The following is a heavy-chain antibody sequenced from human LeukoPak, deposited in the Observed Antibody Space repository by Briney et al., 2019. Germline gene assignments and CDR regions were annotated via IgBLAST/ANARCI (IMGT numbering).Heavy chain of an antibody. V-gene: IGHV4-4*07. D-gene: IGHD5-12*01. CDR3: ARGTDKTRISGYYSFDH. Sequence: PSETLSLTCTVSGGSISGYFWTWIRQPAGKELEWIGRVYTSGTTYYNPSLESRVTISLDTFNNQFSLRVTSVTAADTAIYYCARGTDKTRISGYYSFDHWGRGLLVTVSS. J-gene: IGHJ4*02. CDR1: GGSISGYF. CDR2: VYTSGTT.